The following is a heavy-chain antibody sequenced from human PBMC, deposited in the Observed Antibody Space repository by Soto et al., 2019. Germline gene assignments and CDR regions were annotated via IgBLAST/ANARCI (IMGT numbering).Heavy chain of an antibody. V-gene: IGHV3-23*01. J-gene: IGHJ4*02. CDR1: GFTFSSYA. CDR3: GGRGSGCYCDY. Sequence: EVQLLESGGGLVQPGGSLRLSCVASGFTFSSYAMRWVRQAPVKGLEWVSAISGSGGSTYYADSVKGRFTISRDNSKITLDLQMRRLSAGDTAVYYCGGRGSGCYCDYWGRGTLVTVSS. CDR2: ISGSGGST. D-gene: IGHD3-16*01.